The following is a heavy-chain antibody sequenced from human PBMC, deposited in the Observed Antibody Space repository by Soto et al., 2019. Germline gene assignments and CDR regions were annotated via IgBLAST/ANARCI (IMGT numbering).Heavy chain of an antibody. CDR1: GFTFSSYA. J-gene: IGHJ6*02. CDR3: AKDRIAAAEPYYYYYGMDV. D-gene: IGHD6-13*01. Sequence: PGGSLRLSCAASGFTFSSYAMSWVRQAPGKGLEWVSAISGSGGSTYYADSVKGRFTISRDNSKNTLYLQMNSLRAEDTAVYYCAKDRIAAAEPYYYYYGMDVWGQGTTVTVSS. V-gene: IGHV3-23*01. CDR2: ISGSGGST.